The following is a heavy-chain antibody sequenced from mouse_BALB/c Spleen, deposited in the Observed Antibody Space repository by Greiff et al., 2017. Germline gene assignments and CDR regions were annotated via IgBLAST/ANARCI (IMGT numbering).Heavy chain of an antibody. CDR2: INPSTGYT. J-gene: IGHJ4*01. D-gene: IGHD1-1*01. V-gene: IGHV1-7*01. CDR3: ARSAVGMDY. Sequence: VQLQQSGAELAKPGASVKMSCKASGYTFTSYWMHWVKQRPGQGLEWIGYINPSTGYTEYNQKFKDKATLTADKSSSTAYMQLSSLTSEDSAVYYCARSAVGMDYWGQGTSVTVSS. CDR1: GYTFTSYW.